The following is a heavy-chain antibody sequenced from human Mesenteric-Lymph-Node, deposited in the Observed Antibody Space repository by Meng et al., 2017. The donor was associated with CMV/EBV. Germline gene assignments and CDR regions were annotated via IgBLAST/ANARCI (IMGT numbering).Heavy chain of an antibody. CDR2: ISWDGGST. D-gene: IGHD1-14*01. CDR1: GFTFDDYT. CDR3: AKDPPGSNRARGQSPYWYFDL. V-gene: IGHV3-43*01. J-gene: IGHJ2*01. Sequence: GGSLRLSCAASGFTFDDYTMHWVRQAPGKGLEWVSLISWDGGSTYYADSVKGRFTISRDNSKNSLYLQMNSLRTEDTALYYCAKDPPGSNRARGQSPYWYFDLWGRGTLVTVSS.